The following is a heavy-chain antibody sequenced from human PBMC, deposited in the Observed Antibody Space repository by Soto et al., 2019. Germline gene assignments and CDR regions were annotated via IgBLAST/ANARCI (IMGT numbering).Heavy chain of an antibody. V-gene: IGHV1-18*04. CDR2: ISAYNGNT. J-gene: IGHJ3*02. CDR3: ARAYYYDSSGYYYLSDAFDI. D-gene: IGHD3-22*01. CDR1: GYTFTSYG. Sequence: QVQLVQSGAEVKKPGASVKVSCKASGYTFTSYGISWVRQAPGQGLEWMGWISAYNGNTNYAQKLQGRVTMTTDTSTCTAYMELRSLRSDDTAVYYCARAYYYDSSGYYYLSDAFDIWGQGTMVTVSS.